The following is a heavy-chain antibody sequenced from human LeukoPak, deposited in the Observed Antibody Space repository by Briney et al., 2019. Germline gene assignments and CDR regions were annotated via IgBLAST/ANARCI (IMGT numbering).Heavy chain of an antibody. CDR3: VRYCNSTTCYTRAVDY. CDR1: GGSISSYY. CDR2: IYTSGST. V-gene: IGHV4-4*09. J-gene: IGHJ4*02. D-gene: IGHD2-2*02. Sequence: SETLSLTCTASGGSISSYYWSWIRQPPGKGLEWIGYIYTSGSTNYNPSLKSRVTISVDTSKNQFSLKLSSVTAADTAVYYCVRYCNSTTCYTRAVDYWGQGTLVTVSS.